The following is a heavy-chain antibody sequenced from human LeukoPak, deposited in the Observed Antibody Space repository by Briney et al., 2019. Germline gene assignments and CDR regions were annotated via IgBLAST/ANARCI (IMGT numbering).Heavy chain of an antibody. CDR1: GYTFTGYY. CDR2: INPNSGGT. V-gene: IGHV1-2*02. J-gene: IGHJ5*02. CDR3: ARVAYSSSWYGDNWFDP. Sequence: ASVKVSCKASGYTFTGYYMHWVRQAPGQGLEWMGWINPNSGGTDYAQKFQGRVTTTRDTSISTAYMELSRLRSDDTVVYYCARVAYSSSWYGDNWFDPWGQGTLVTISS. D-gene: IGHD6-13*01.